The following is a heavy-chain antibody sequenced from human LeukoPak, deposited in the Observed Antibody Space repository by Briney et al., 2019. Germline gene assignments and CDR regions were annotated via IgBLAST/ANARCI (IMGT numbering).Heavy chain of an antibody. CDR1: GFTVSSNY. D-gene: IGHD3-10*01. CDR3: ARTAVTNFYGSGVLDY. V-gene: IGHV3-11*04. CDR2: ISSSGSTI. Sequence: GGSLRLSCAASGFTVSSNYMSWVRQAPGKGLEWVSYISSSGSTIYYADSVKGRFTISRDNAKNSLYLQMNSLRAEDTAVYYCARTAVTNFYGSGVLDYWGQGTLVTVSS. J-gene: IGHJ4*02.